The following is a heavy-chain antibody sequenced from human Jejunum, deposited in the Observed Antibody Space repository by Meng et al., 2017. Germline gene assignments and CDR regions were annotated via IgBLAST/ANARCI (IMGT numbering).Heavy chain of an antibody. V-gene: IGHV4-59*01. CDR3: ARDGFSIGHHFDY. CDR2: IYYSGST. Sequence: VPLQQSGPGLVKPSETLSLPCTVSGGSMSGYYWSWIRQPPGKGLEWIGYIYYSGSTNYNPSLKSRVTISVDTSKNQFSLKLSSVTAADTAVYYCARDGFSIGHHFDYWGQGTLVTVSS. D-gene: IGHD2-15*01. J-gene: IGHJ4*02. CDR1: GGSMSGYY.